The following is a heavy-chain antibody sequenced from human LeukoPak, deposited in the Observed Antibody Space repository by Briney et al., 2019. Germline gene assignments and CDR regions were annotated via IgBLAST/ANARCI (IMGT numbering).Heavy chain of an antibody. J-gene: IGHJ4*02. Sequence: GGSLRLSCAASGFTFSSYEMNWLRQAPGKGLEWASYISSSGSTIYYADSVKGRFTISRDNAKNSLYLQMNSLRAEDTAVYYCARDLVAATYWGQGTLVTVSS. CDR2: ISSSGSTI. CDR3: ARDLVAATY. CDR1: GFTFSSYE. D-gene: IGHD6-25*01. V-gene: IGHV3-48*03.